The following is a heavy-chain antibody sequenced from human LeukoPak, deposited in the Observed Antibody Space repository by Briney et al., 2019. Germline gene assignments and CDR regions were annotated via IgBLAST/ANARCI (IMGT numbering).Heavy chain of an antibody. CDR3: ARSWLPYGSGSSWFDP. D-gene: IGHD3-10*01. CDR2: ISSSSSYI. CDR1: GFTFSSYS. V-gene: IGHV3-21*01. J-gene: IGHJ5*02. Sequence: GGSLRLSCAASGFTFSSYSMNWVRQAPGKGLEWVSSISSSSSYIYYADSVKGRFTISRDNAKNSLYLQMNSLRAEDTAVYYCARSWLPYGSGSSWFDPWGQGTLVTVSS.